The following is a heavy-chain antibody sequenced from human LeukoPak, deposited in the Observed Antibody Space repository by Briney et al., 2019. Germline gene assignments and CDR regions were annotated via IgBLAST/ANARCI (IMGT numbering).Heavy chain of an antibody. CDR3: ARDGIVVVVAATLGAPFDP. V-gene: IGHV1-18*01. D-gene: IGHD2-15*01. CDR1: NYTFTSYG. Sequence: ASVKVSCKASNYTFTSYGISWVRQAPGQGLEWMAWINAYNGDTNYAQKFQGRVTLTTDASTSTAYMELRSLRSDDTAVYYCARDGIVVVVAATLGAPFDPWGQGTLVTVSS. J-gene: IGHJ5*02. CDR2: INAYNGDT.